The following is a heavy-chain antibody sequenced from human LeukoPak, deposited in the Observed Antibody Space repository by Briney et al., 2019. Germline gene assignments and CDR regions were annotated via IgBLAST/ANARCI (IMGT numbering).Heavy chain of an antibody. V-gene: IGHV1-46*01. J-gene: IGHJ5*02. D-gene: IGHD6-19*01. CDR3: ARVDKRSSGWYREDWFDP. CDR2: INPSGGST. CDR1: GYTFTSYY. Sequence: GASVKVSCKASGYTFTSYYMHWVRQAPGQGLEWMGIINPSGGSTSYAQKFQGRVIMTRDTSTSTVYMELSSLRSEDTAVYYCARVDKRSSGWYREDWFDPWGQGTLVTVSS.